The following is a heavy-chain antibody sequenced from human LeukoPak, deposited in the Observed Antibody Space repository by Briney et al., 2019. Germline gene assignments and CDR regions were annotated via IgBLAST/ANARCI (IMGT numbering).Heavy chain of an antibody. Sequence: GGSLRLSCAASGFTFDDYAMHWVRQAPGKGLEWVSGISWNSGSIGYADSVKGRFTISRDNAKNSLYLQMNSLRAEDMASYYCAKDRHYDSSGCFGYWGQGTLVTVSS. D-gene: IGHD3-22*01. V-gene: IGHV3-9*03. CDR1: GFTFDDYA. CDR2: ISWNSGSI. J-gene: IGHJ4*02. CDR3: AKDRHYDSSGCFGY.